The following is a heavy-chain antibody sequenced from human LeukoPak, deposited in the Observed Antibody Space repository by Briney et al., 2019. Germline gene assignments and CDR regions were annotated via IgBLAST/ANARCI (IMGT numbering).Heavy chain of an antibody. CDR2: INHSGST. Sequence: GSLRLSCAASGFTFSSYAMSWVRQPPGKGLEWIGEINHSGSTNYNPSLKSRVTISVDTSKNQFSLKLSSVTAADTAVYYCARGLPFYYWGQGTLVTVSS. CDR3: ARGLPFYY. J-gene: IGHJ4*02. V-gene: IGHV4-34*01. CDR1: GFTFSSYA.